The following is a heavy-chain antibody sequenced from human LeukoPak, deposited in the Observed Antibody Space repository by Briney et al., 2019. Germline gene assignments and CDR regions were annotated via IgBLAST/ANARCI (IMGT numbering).Heavy chain of an antibody. J-gene: IGHJ6*02. Sequence: SETLSLTCTVSGGSISSGGYYWSWIRQPPGKGLEWIGYIYHSGSTYYNPSLKSRVTISVDTSKNQFSLKLSSVTAADTAVYYCARVMGRGPESQQYNYGMDVWGQGTTVTVSS. CDR3: ARVMGRGPESQQYNYGMDV. CDR1: GGSISSGGYY. CDR2: IYHSGST. V-gene: IGHV4-30-2*01. D-gene: IGHD3-10*01.